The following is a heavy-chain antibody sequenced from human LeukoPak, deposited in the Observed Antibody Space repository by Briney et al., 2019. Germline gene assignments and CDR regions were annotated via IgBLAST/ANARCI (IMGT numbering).Heavy chain of an antibody. J-gene: IGHJ6*04. Sequence: GGSLRLSCAASGFTFSSYEMHWVRQAPGKGLEWVSYISSSGSTIYYADSVKGRFTISRDNAKSSLYLQMNSLRAEDTAVYYCAELGITMIGGVWGKGTTVTISS. CDR3: AELGITMIGGV. CDR1: GFTFSSYE. CDR2: ISSSGSTI. D-gene: IGHD3-10*02. V-gene: IGHV3-48*03.